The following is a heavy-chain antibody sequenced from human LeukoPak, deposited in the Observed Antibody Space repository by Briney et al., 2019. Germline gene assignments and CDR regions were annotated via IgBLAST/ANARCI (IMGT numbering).Heavy chain of an antibody. J-gene: IGHJ4*02. CDR2: IFWNGGKI. Sequence: PGGSLRLSCTPSGFTFDTYAMNWVRQAPGKGLEWVSGIFWNGGKISYTGSVKGRFTISRDNARNSLFLQMNSLRAEDTALYYCARDLAADRRGYFDRWGEGRLVIVSS. D-gene: IGHD6-13*01. CDR1: GFTFDTYA. CDR3: ARDLAADRRGYFDR. V-gene: IGHV3-20*04.